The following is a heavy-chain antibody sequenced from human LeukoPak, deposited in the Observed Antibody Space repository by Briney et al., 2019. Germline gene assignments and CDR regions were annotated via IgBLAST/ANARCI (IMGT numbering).Heavy chain of an antibody. Sequence: ASVKVSCKASGYTFTSYGISWVRQAPGQGLEWMGWISAYNGNTNYAQKLQGRVTMTTDTSTSTAYMELRSLRSDDTAVYYCARDRALLDSSGYYSDYWGQGALVTVSS. CDR1: GYTFTSYG. V-gene: IGHV1-18*01. J-gene: IGHJ4*02. CDR3: ARDRALLDSSGYYSDY. CDR2: ISAYNGNT. D-gene: IGHD3-22*01.